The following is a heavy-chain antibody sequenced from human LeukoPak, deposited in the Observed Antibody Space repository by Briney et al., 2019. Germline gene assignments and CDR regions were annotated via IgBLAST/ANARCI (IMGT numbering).Heavy chain of an antibody. CDR1: RDSISSYS. Sequence: SETLSPTCTVSRDSISSYSWSWIRQPPGKGLEWIGDIYSSGTTKYNPSLKSRVTISVDMSRNQFSMKLTSVTAADTAVYYCARLIYGSGSYYKDYWGQGTLVTVSS. D-gene: IGHD3-10*01. V-gene: IGHV4-59*08. CDR3: ARLIYGSGSYYKDY. CDR2: IYSSGTT. J-gene: IGHJ4*02.